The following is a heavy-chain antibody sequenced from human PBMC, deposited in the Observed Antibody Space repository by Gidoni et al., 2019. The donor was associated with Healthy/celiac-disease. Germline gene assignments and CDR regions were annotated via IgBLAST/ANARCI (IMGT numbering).Heavy chain of an antibody. Sequence: EVQLVQSGAEVKKPGESLKISCKGSGYSFNSYWIGWVRQMPGKGLEWMGIIYPGDSDTRYSPSFQGQVTISADKSISTAYLQWSSLKASDTAMYYCARHPPTVVPQAGWFDPWGQGTLVTVSS. CDR3: ARHPPTVVPQAGWFDP. D-gene: IGHD4-17*01. CDR2: IYPGDSDT. CDR1: GYSFNSYW. J-gene: IGHJ5*02. V-gene: IGHV5-51*01.